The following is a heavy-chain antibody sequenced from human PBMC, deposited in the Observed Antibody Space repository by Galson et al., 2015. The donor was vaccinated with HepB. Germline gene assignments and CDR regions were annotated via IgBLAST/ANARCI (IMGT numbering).Heavy chain of an antibody. Sequence: SLRLSCAASGFTFSPIWMSWVRQAPGKGLEWVANIKGDGSEEYYVDSVKGRFTISRDNARNSLYLQMNSRTAEDTALYYCARDWNWGLDYWGQGTLVTVSS. V-gene: IGHV3-7*03. CDR2: IKGDGSEE. CDR1: GFTFSPIW. J-gene: IGHJ4*02. D-gene: IGHD7-27*01. CDR3: ARDWNWGLDY.